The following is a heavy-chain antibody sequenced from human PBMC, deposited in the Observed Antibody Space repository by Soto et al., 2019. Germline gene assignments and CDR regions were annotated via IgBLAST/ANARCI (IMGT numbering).Heavy chain of an antibody. J-gene: IGHJ4*02. CDR2: IIPIFGTT. Sequence: QVQLVQSGAEVKKPGSSLKVSCKASGGTFSSYAISWVRQAPGQGLEWMGGIIPIFGTTNYAQKFQGRVTITADESTNTAYMELSNLRSEDTAVYYCARGPVWLKLRYWGRGTLVTVSS. CDR1: GGTFSSYA. CDR3: ARGPVWLKLRY. D-gene: IGHD1-7*01. V-gene: IGHV1-69*01.